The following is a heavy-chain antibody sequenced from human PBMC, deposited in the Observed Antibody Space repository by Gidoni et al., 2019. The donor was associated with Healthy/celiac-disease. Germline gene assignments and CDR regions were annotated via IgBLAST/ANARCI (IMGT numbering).Heavy chain of an antibody. CDR1: GFTFSSYS. Sequence: EVQLVESGGGLVQPGGSLRLSCAASGFTFSSYSMNWVRQAPGKGLEWVSYISSSSSTIYYADSVKGRFTISRDNAKNSLYLQMNSLRDEDTAVYYCARDLVLGGSYPRNPWGQGTLVTVSS. D-gene: IGHD1-26*01. V-gene: IGHV3-48*02. J-gene: IGHJ5*02. CDR2: ISSSSSTI. CDR3: ARDLVLGGSYPRNP.